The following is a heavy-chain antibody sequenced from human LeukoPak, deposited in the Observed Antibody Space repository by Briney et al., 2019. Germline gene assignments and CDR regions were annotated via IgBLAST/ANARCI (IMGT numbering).Heavy chain of an antibody. J-gene: IGHJ6*04. CDR1: GGSISSYY. CDR2: IYYSGYT. V-gene: IGHV4-59*12. D-gene: IGHD4-17*01. Sequence: SETLSLTWTVSGGSISSYYWSWIRQPPGKGLEWIGYIYYSGYTNYNPSLKSRVTISVDTSKNQFSLRLTSVTAADTAVYYCARDLDTTVTMKGMDVWGKGTTVTVSS. CDR3: ARDLDTTVTMKGMDV.